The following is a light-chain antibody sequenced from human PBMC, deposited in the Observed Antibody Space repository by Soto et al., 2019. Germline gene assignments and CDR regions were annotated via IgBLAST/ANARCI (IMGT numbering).Light chain of an antibody. CDR1: QSIDSW. V-gene: IGKV1-5*03. CDR2: KAS. CDR3: QQYRSYCT. Sequence: DIQMTQSPSTLSASVGDRVTITCRASQSIDSWLAWYQQKPGKAPNLLIYKASTLEAGVPSRFSGSGSGTEFTLTISSLQPDDFATYYCQQYRSYCTFGLGTKVEIK. J-gene: IGKJ1*01.